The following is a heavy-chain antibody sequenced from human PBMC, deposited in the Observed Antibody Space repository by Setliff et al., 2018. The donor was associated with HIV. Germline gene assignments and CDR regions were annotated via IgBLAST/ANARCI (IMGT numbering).Heavy chain of an antibody. J-gene: IGHJ4*02. D-gene: IGHD7-27*01. CDR1: GYSFTSYW. Sequence: PGESLKISCKGSGYSFTSYWIGWVRQMPGKGLEWMGIIYPGDSVTRYSPSFQGHVTISADKSISTVYLLWSSLKASDTAIYYCARHEDWGPLDFWGQGTLVTVSS. V-gene: IGHV5-51*01. CDR3: ARHEDWGPLDF. CDR2: IYPGDSVT.